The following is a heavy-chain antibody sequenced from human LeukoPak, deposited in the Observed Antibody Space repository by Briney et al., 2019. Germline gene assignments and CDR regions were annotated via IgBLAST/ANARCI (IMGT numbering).Heavy chain of an antibody. V-gene: IGHV4-59*01. CDR3: ARREVAVAGYYFDY. D-gene: IGHD6-19*01. J-gene: IGHJ4*02. CDR1: GGSISSYY. CDR2: IYYSGST. Sequence: PSETLSLTCTVSGGSISSYYWSWIRQPPGKGLEWIGYIYYSGSTNYNPSLKSRVTISVDTSKNQFSLKLSSVTAADTAVYYCARREVAVAGYYFDYWGQGTLVTVSS.